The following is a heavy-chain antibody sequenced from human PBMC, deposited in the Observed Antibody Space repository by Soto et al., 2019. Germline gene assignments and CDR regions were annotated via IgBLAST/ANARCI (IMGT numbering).Heavy chain of an antibody. V-gene: IGHV4-59*01. Sequence: SETLSLTCTVSGGSIISGYWSWIRQPPGKGLEWIGYISYSGNTNYNPSLKSRVTMSVDTPKNQFSLRLSSVTTADTAVYYCAGLRGYAGSPIDYWGQGALVTV. J-gene: IGHJ4*02. CDR2: ISYSGNT. CDR1: GGSIISGY. D-gene: IGHD2-15*01. CDR3: AGLRGYAGSPIDY.